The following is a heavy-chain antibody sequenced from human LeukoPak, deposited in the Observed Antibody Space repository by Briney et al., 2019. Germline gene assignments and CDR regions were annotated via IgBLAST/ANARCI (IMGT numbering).Heavy chain of an antibody. CDR2: IYPGDSDT. CDR1: GYSFTSYW. J-gene: IGHJ4*02. Sequence: GESLKISCKGSGYSFTSYWIGWVRQMPGKGLEWMGIIYPGDSDTRYSPSFQGQVTISADKSISTAYLQWSSLKASDTAMYYCARLLGARDGYNSYFDYWGQGTLVTVSS. V-gene: IGHV5-51*01. D-gene: IGHD5-24*01. CDR3: ARLLGARDGYNSYFDY.